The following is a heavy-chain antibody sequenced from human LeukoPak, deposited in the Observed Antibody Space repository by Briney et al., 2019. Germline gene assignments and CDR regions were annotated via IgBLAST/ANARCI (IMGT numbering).Heavy chain of an antibody. CDR1: GFTFSSYA. D-gene: IGHD1-14*01. J-gene: IGHJ3*02. CDR2: IRGSGHST. CDR3: AKGKINHDGAFDI. V-gene: IGHV3-23*01. Sequence: GGSLRLSCAASGFTFSSYAMSWVRQAPGKGLEWVSGIRGSGHSTYYADSVKGRYTISRDNSKNTLYLQMNSLRAEDTAVYYCAKGKINHDGAFDIWGQGTRVIVAS.